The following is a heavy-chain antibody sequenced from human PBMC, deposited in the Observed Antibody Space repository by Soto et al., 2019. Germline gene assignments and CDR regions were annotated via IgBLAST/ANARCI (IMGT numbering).Heavy chain of an antibody. V-gene: IGHV4-39*01. CDR3: ARQEERTTVTTYGIYDAFDI. Sequence: PSETLSLTCTVSGDSISSSSYYWGWIRQPPGKGLEWIGSIYYSGSTYYNPSLKSRVTISVDTSKNQFSLKLSSVTAADTAVYYCARQEERTTVTTYGIYDAFDIWGQGTMVTVSS. CDR2: IYYSGST. J-gene: IGHJ3*02. CDR1: GDSISSSSYY. D-gene: IGHD4-17*01.